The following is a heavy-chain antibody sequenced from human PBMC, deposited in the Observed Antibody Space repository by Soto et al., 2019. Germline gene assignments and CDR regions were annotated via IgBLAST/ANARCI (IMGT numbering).Heavy chain of an antibody. CDR3: TRDLLRRGAKRRYTLAV. V-gene: IGHV3-49*03. CDR2: IRSKAYGGTT. Sequence: PWGVLRLSCTASGFTFGDYAMSWFRQAPGKGLEWVGFIRSKAYGGTTEYAASVKGRFTISRDDSKSIAYLQMNSLKTEDTAVYYCTRDLLRRGAKRRYTLAVRAKRTTDPVSS. CDR1: GFTFGDYA. D-gene: IGHD3-16*02. J-gene: IGHJ6*04.